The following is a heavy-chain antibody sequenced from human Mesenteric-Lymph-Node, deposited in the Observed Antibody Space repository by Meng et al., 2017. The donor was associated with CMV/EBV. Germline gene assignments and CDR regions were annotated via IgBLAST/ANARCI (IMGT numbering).Heavy chain of an antibody. CDR2: INLTGST. CDR1: GESFSGFY. J-gene: IGHJ5*02. CDR3: ARDKDSRVVPGGSNWFDP. D-gene: IGHD2-21*01. V-gene: IGHV4-34*01. Sequence: SETLSLTCNVYGESFSGFYWTWIRQAPGKGLEWIGEINLTGSTSYKPSLTSRVTISINTSRNQFSLKLSSVTAADTAVYYCARDKDSRVVPGGSNWFDPWGQGTLVTVSS.